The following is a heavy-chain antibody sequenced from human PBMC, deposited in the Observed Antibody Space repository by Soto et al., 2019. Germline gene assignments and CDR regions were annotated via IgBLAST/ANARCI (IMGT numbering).Heavy chain of an antibody. CDR3: AKGMEFPAIVGATIFDY. V-gene: IGHV3-30*18. CDR2: ISYDGSNK. D-gene: IGHD1-26*01. J-gene: IGHJ4*02. CDR1: GFTFSSYG. Sequence: PGGSLRLSCAASGFTFSSYGMHWVRQAPGKGLEWVAVISYDGSNKYYADSVKGRFTISRDNSKNTLYLQMNSLRAEDTAVYYCAKGMEFPAIVGATIFDYWGQGTLVTVSS.